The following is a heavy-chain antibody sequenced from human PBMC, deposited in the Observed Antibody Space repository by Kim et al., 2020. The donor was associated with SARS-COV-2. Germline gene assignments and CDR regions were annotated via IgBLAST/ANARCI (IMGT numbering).Heavy chain of an antibody. D-gene: IGHD3-3*01. CDR3: ARVVFDFWSGYAPFDY. V-gene: IGHV1-8*01. Sequence: KFQGRVTMTRNTSISTAYMELSSLRSEDTAVYYCARVVFDFWSGYAPFDYWGQGTLVTVSS. J-gene: IGHJ4*02.